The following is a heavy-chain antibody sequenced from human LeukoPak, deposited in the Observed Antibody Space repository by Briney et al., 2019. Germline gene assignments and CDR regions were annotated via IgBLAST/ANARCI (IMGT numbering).Heavy chain of an antibody. V-gene: IGHV1-18*01. CDR1: GYTFTSYG. CDR3: ARDGQLGPRTTVPFDY. CDR2: IGAYNGNT. Sequence: ASVKVSCKASGYTFTSYGISWVRQAPGQGLEWMGWIGAYNGNTNYAQKLQGRVTMTTDTSTSTAYMELRSLRSDDTAVYYCARDGQLGPRTTVPFDYWGQGTLVTVSS. J-gene: IGHJ4*02. D-gene: IGHD1-1*01.